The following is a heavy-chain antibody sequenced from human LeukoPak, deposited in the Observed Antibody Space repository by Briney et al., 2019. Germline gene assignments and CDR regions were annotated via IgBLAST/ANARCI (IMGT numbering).Heavy chain of an antibody. CDR1: GGSISRYH. V-gene: IGHV4-59*08. CDR2: IYYSGST. J-gene: IGHJ4*02. Sequence: SETLSLTCSVSGGSISRYHWSWIRQPPGKGLEWIGYIYYSGSTNYNPSLKSRVTISVDTSKNQFSLKLSSVTAADTAVYYCAKTEDSSGWYILDYWGQGTLVTVSS. D-gene: IGHD6-19*01. CDR3: AKTEDSSGWYILDY.